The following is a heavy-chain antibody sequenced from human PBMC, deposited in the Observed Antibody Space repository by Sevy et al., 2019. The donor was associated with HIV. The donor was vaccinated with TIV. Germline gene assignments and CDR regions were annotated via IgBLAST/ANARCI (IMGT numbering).Heavy chain of an antibody. Sequence: GGSLRLSCAASGFTFSSYAMSWVRQAPGKGLEWVSAISGSGGSTYYADSVKGRFTISRDNSKNTLYLQMNSQRAEDTAVYYCAKSPMARYYYYGMDVWGQGTTVTVSS. J-gene: IGHJ6*02. D-gene: IGHD2-8*01. CDR1: GFTFSSYA. V-gene: IGHV3-23*01. CDR2: ISGSGGST. CDR3: AKSPMARYYYYGMDV.